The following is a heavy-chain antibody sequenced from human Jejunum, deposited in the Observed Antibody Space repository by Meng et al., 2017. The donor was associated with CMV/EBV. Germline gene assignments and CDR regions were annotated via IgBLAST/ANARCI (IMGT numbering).Heavy chain of an antibody. CDR1: NFSSCW. CDR2: INIDGSSA. D-gene: IGHD3-10*01. J-gene: IGHJ6*02. CDR3: AAEVAVRNYFSYGMDV. Sequence: NFSSCWMNWGRQAPGKGLVWVARINIDGSSATYVDTVKGRFTVSRDNAKNTMFLQMNGLRLEDTAMYYCAAEVAVRNYFSYGMDVWGQGTTVTVSS. V-gene: IGHV3-74*01.